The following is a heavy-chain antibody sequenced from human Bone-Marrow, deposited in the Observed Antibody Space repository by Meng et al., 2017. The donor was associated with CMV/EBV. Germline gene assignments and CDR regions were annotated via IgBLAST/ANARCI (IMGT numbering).Heavy chain of an antibody. J-gene: IGHJ6*02. D-gene: IGHD1-26*01. CDR3: ARGPRIDNVTPPPLYYYYGMDV. CDR1: GGSFSSYY. Sequence: SETLSLTCAVYGGSFSSYYWSWIRQPPGKGLEWIGYIYYSGSTNYNPSLKSRVTISVDTSKNQSSLKLSSVTAADTAVYYCARGPRIDNVTPPPLYYYYGMDVWGQGTTVTVSS. CDR2: IYYSGST. V-gene: IGHV4-59*01.